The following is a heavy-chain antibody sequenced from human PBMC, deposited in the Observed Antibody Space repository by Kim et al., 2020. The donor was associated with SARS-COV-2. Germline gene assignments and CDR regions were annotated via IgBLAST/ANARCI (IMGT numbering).Heavy chain of an antibody. V-gene: IGHV3-23*01. Sequence: GGSLRLSCVASGFTFSSYAMSWVRQAPGKGLEWVSAISGSGGSTYYADSVKGRFTISRDNSKNTLYLQMNSLRAEDTAVYYCAKDYYDSSGYYQYYFDYWGQGTLVTVSS. D-gene: IGHD3-22*01. J-gene: IGHJ4*02. CDR3: AKDYYDSSGYYQYYFDY. CDR2: ISGSGGST. CDR1: GFTFSSYA.